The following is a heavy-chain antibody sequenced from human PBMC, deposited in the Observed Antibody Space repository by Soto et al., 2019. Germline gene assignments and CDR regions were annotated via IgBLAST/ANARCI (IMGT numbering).Heavy chain of an antibody. D-gene: IGHD6-6*01. V-gene: IGHV3-30*18. CDR3: AKDLQPGSSSPGALFY. Sequence: QVQLVESGGGVVQPGRSLRLSCAASGFTFSSYGMHWVRQAPGKGLEWVAVISYDGSNKYYADSVKGRFTISRDNSKNTLYLQMTSLRAEDTAVYYCAKDLQPGSSSPGALFYWGQGTLVTVSS. CDR2: ISYDGSNK. CDR1: GFTFSSYG. J-gene: IGHJ4*02.